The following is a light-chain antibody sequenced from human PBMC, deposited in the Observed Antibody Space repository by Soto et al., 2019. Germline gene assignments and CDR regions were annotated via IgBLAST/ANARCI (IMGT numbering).Light chain of an antibody. Sequence: QSVLTQSPSASASLGASVKLTCTLSSGHSNYAIAWHQQQSEKGPRYLMKLNSDGSHSKGDGIHDRFSGSSSGAERYLTISSLQSEDEADYYCQTWGSGIVVFGGGTKLTVL. CDR2: LNSDGSH. CDR3: QTWGSGIVV. V-gene: IGLV4-69*01. J-gene: IGLJ2*01. CDR1: SGHSNYA.